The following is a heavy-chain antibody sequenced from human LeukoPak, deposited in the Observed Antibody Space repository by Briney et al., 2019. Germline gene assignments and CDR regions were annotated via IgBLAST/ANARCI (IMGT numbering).Heavy chain of an antibody. CDR1: GDSFTKYY. D-gene: IGHD2-15*01. CDR3: APSVRSGGSYYFDH. J-gene: IGHJ4*02. Sequence: ASVKVSCKASGDSFTKYYMHWVRQPPGQGLEWMGIINPSDGSTTYTQKFQGRVTMTTDTSTSTVNMELSSLRSEDTAVYYCAPSVRSGGSYYFDHWGQGTLVTVSS. V-gene: IGHV1-46*01. CDR2: INPSDGST.